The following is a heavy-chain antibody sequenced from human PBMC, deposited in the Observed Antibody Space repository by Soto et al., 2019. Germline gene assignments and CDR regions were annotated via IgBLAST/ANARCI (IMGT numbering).Heavy chain of an antibody. CDR1: GGTFSSYA. CDR3: ASRGSETHYDILPGYYIAEPAWFDP. D-gene: IGHD3-9*01. Sequence: QVQLVQSGAEVKKPGSSVKVSCKASGGTFSSYAISWVRQAPGQGLEWMGGIIPIFGTANYAQKFQGRVTITADESTSTAYMELSSLRSEDTAVYYCASRGSETHYDILPGYYIAEPAWFDPWGQGTLVTVSS. J-gene: IGHJ5*02. V-gene: IGHV1-69*12. CDR2: IIPIFGTA.